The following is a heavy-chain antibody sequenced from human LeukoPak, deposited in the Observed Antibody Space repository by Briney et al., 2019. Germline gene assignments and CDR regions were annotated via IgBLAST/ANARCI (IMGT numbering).Heavy chain of an antibody. CDR3: ARHGLGKTYYDFWSGYLDV. CDR1: GGSISSYY. D-gene: IGHD3-3*01. CDR2: IYYSGST. Sequence: SETLSLTCTVSGGSISSYYWSWIRQPPGKGLEWIGYIYYSGSTNYNPSLKSRVTISVDTSKNQFSLKLSSVTAADTAVYYCARHGLGKTYYDFWSGYLDVWGQGTTVTVSS. J-gene: IGHJ6*02. V-gene: IGHV4-59*08.